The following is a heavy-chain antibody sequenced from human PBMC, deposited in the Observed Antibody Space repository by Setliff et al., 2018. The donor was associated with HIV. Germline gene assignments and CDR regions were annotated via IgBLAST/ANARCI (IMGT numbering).Heavy chain of an antibody. J-gene: IGHJ4*02. D-gene: IGHD4-17*01. Sequence: PSETLSLTCTVSGASITSHYWSWIRQSPGRELEWIGYIYSTGSTNYNPSLQRRVSISMDASKNKFSLKVTSVTSADTAVYYCAKGAGFYGDYTFDYWGQGNLVTGSS. CDR3: AKGAGFYGDYTFDY. CDR2: IYSTGST. CDR1: GASITSHY. V-gene: IGHV4-59*11.